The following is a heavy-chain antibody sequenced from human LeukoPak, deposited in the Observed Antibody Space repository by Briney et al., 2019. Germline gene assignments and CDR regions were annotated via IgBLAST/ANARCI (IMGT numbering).Heavy chain of an antibody. CDR1: GFAVSSNY. D-gene: IGHD1-26*01. CDR2: IYSGGST. CDR3: ARGVGSGSRLRAGDY. Sequence: GGSLRLSCAASGFAVSSNYMSWVRQAPGKGLEWVSVIYSGGSTYYADSVKGRFTISRDNSKNTLYLQMNSLRAEDTAVYYCARGVGSGSRLRAGDYWGQGTLVTVSS. J-gene: IGHJ4*02. V-gene: IGHV3-53*01.